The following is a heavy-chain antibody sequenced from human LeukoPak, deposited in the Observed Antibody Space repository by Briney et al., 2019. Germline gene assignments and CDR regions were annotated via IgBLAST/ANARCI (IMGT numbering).Heavy chain of an antibody. Sequence: ASVKVSCKASGGTFSSYAISWVRQAPGQGLEWMGGIIPIFGTANYAQKFQGRVTITADKSTSTAYMELSSLRSEDTAVYYCARGQLRYFDWLLEYNWFDPWGQGTLVTVSS. V-gene: IGHV1-69*06. D-gene: IGHD3-9*01. J-gene: IGHJ5*02. CDR3: ARGQLRYFDWLLEYNWFDP. CDR2: IIPIFGTA. CDR1: GGTFSSYA.